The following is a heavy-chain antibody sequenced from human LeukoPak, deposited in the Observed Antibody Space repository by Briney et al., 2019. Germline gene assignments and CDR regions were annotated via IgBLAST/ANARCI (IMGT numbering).Heavy chain of an antibody. J-gene: IGHJ3*02. CDR1: GFTFSVFA. V-gene: IGHV3-23*01. CDR3: AKDSWSHNGIYDPFDI. CDR2: IGGSET. Sequence: PGGSPRLSCAASGFTFSVFAMSWVRQAPGKGPEWVSVIGGSETYYTDSVKGRFIISRDNSKNTVSLQMNSLRPEDTAVYYCAKDSWSHNGIYDPFDIWGQGTVVTVSS. D-gene: IGHD2-8*01.